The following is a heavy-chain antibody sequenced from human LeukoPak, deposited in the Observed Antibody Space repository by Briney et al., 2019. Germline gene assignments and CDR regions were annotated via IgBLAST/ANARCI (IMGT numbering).Heavy chain of an antibody. D-gene: IGHD3-10*01. V-gene: IGHV3-53*01. Sequence: GGSLRLSCAASGFTVSSNYMSWVRQAPGKGLELVSVIHSGGSTYYADSVKGRFTISRDNSKSTLYIHMNSLRAEDTAVYYCARAEPKNMVRGLIMRRESRYYFDYWGQGTLVTVSS. CDR2: IHSGGST. CDR1: GFTVSSNY. J-gene: IGHJ4*02. CDR3: ARAEPKNMVRGLIMRRESRYYFDY.